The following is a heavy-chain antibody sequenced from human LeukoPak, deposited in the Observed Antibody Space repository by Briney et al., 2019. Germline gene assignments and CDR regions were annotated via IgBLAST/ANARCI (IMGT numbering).Heavy chain of an antibody. CDR2: INPNSGGT. CDR3: ARGDIVVVTAIPV. D-gene: IGHD2-21*02. J-gene: IGHJ4*02. CDR1: GYTFTGYY. V-gene: IGHV1-2*02. Sequence: ASVKVSCKASGYTFTGYYMHWVRQAPGQGLEWMGWINPNSGGTNYAQKFQGRVTMTRDTSISTAYMELSRLRSDDTAVYYCARGDIVVVTAIPVWGQGTLVTVSS.